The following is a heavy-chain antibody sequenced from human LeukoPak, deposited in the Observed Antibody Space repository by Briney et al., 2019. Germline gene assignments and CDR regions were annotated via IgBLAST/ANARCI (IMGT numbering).Heavy chain of an antibody. CDR2: INTYDGNT. J-gene: IGHJ4*02. V-gene: IGHV1-18*01. D-gene: IGHD2-15*01. CDR3: ARDFATWYFDY. CDR1: GYTFSSYH. Sequence: ASVKVSCKASGYTFSSYHVSWVRQAPGQGLEWMGWINTYDGNTNYAQNFQGRVAMTTDTSTSTAYMELRSLRSDDTAVYYCARDFATWYFDYWGQGTLVTVSS.